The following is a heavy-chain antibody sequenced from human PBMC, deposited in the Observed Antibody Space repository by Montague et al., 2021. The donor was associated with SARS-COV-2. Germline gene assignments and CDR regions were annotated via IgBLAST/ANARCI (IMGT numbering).Heavy chain of an antibody. CDR1: GFTVSTNY. Sequence: SLRLSCPASGFTVSTNYMSWVRQAPGKGLEWISVIYSGGDTYYADSVKGRFTISRDNSKNTLYLQMNSLRAEDTAVYYCARGGGLRNYGMDVWGQGTTVTVSS. D-gene: IGHD5-12*01. CDR3: ARGGGLRNYGMDV. J-gene: IGHJ6*02. V-gene: IGHV3-53*01. CDR2: IYSGGDT.